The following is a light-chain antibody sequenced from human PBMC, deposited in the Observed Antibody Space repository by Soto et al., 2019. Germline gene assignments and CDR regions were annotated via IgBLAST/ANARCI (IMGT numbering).Light chain of an antibody. Sequence: QSVLTQPPSASGTPGQRVSISCSGSTSNIGSQTVNWYQRLPGTAPKILIYDNNKRPSGIPDRFSGFKSGTSATLGITGLQTGDEADYYCGTWDTSLSVFYLFGTGTKLTVL. CDR2: DNN. V-gene: IGLV1-51*01. J-gene: IGLJ1*01. CDR1: TSNIGSQT. CDR3: GTWDTSLSVFYL.